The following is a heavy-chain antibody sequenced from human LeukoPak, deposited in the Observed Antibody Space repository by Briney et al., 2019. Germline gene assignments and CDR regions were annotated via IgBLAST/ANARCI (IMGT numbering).Heavy chain of an antibody. CDR3: ARDFLHLGG. J-gene: IGHJ3*01. D-gene: IGHD3-16*01. CDR1: GFTFSTYE. V-gene: IGHV3-7*01. CDR2: IKQDGSEK. Sequence: GGSLRLSCAASGFTFSTYEMNWVRQAPGKGLEWVANIKQDGSEKYYVDSVEGRFTISRDNAKNTLYLQMNSLRAEDTAVYYCARDFLHLGGWGQGTMVTVSS.